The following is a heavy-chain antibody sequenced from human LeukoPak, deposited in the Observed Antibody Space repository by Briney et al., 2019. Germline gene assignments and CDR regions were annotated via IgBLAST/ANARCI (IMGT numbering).Heavy chain of an antibody. CDR2: ISSSSSTI. V-gene: IGHV3-48*02. CDR1: GFTFSSYS. D-gene: IGHD3-3*01. Sequence: GGSLRLSCAASGFTFSSYSMNWVRQAPGKGLEWVSYISSSSSTIYYADSVKGRFTISRDNAKNSLYLQMNSLRDEDTAVYYCARDVYDFWSGYYYGMDVWGQGTTVTVSS. J-gene: IGHJ6*02. CDR3: ARDVYDFWSGYYYGMDV.